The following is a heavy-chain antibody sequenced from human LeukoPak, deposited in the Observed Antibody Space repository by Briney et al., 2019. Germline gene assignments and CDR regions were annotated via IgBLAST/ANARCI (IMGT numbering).Heavy chain of an antibody. CDR2: INPSGGST. CDR1: GYSFTTYY. V-gene: IGHV1-46*01. J-gene: IGHJ4*02. CDR3: ATEGSSWYLSYDY. D-gene: IGHD6-13*01. Sequence: GASVKVSCKASGYSFTTYYMHWVRQAPGQGLEWMGIINPSGGSTSYAQKIQGRVAMTRDMSTSTVYLELSSLRSEDTAVYYCATEGSSWYLSYDYWGQGTLVTVSS.